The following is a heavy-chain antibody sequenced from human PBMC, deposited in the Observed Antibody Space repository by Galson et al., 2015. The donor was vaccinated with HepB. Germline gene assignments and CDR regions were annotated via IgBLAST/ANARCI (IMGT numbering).Heavy chain of an antibody. V-gene: IGHV3-30-3*01. Sequence: SLRLSCAASGFTFSSYAMHWVRQAPGKGLEWVAVISYDGSNKYYADSVKGRFTISRDNSKNTLYLQMNSLRAEDTAVYYCARRAGRSYRWALDAFDIWGQGTMVTVPS. J-gene: IGHJ3*02. CDR3: ARRAGRSYRWALDAFDI. CDR1: GFTFSSYA. CDR2: ISYDGSNK. D-gene: IGHD3-16*02.